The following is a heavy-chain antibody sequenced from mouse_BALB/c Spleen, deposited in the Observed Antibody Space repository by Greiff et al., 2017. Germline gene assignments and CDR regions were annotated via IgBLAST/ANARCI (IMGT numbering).Heavy chain of an antibody. CDR2: IYPGNGDT. CDR3: AREGFAY. CDR1: GYTFTSYN. V-gene: IGHV1-12*01. Sequence: LQQPGAELVTPGASVKMSCKASGYTFTSYNMHWVKQTPGQGLEWIGAIYPGNGDTSYNQKFKGKATLTADKSSSTAYMQLSSLTSEDSAVYYCAREGFAYWGQGTLVTVSA. J-gene: IGHJ3*01.